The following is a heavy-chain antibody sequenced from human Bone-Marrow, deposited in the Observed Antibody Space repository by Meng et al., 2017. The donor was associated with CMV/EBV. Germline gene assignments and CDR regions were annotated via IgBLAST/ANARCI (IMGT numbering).Heavy chain of an antibody. J-gene: IGHJ5*02. CDR3: ARAPTTYYYDSSGYNNWFDP. V-gene: IGHV1-69*12. D-gene: IGHD3-22*01. CDR1: GGTFSSYA. Sequence: QVQLGQSGAEVKKPGSSVKVSCKASGGTFSSYAISWVRQAPGQGLEWMGGIIPIFGTANYAQKFQGRVTITADESTSTAYMELSSLRSEDTAVYYCARAPTTYYYDSSGYNNWFDPWGQGTLVTVSS. CDR2: IIPIFGTA.